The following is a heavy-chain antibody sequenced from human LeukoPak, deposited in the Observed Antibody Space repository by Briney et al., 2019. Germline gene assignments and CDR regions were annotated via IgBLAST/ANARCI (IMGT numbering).Heavy chain of an antibody. CDR1: GYTLTELS. CDR2: FDPEDGET. D-gene: IGHD6-13*01. J-gene: IGHJ3*02. Sequence: ASVKVSCTVSGYTLTELSMHWVRQAPGKGLGWMGGFDPEDGETIYAQKFQGRVTMTEDTSTDTAYMELSSLRSEDTAVYYCATVEQQLVFLGAFDIWGQGTMVTVSS. CDR3: ATVEQQLVFLGAFDI. V-gene: IGHV1-24*01.